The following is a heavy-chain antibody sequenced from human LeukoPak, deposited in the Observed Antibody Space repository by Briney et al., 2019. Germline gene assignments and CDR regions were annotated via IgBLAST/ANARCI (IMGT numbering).Heavy chain of an antibody. D-gene: IGHD3-9*01. CDR1: GFTFSSHS. CDR2: ISTSSIYI. V-gene: IGHV3-21*01. CDR3: ARVRYFDWLGPFDY. Sequence: PGGSLRLSCAASGFTFSSHSMNWVRQAPGKGLEWVSSISTSSIYIYYADSMKGRFTISRDNGKKSLYLQMNSLRAEDTAVYYCARVRYFDWLGPFDYWGQGTLVTVSS. J-gene: IGHJ4*02.